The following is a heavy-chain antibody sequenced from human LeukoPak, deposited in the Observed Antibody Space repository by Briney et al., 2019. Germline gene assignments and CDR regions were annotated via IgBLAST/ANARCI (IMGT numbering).Heavy chain of an antibody. J-gene: IGHJ4*02. CDR3: ARDFRSLYYFDY. D-gene: IGHD3-3*01. CDR1: GFTVSSNY. CDR2: IYSDDST. Sequence: GGSLRLSCAASGFTVSSNYMSWVRQAPGKGLEWVSVIYSDDSTYYADSVKGRFTISRDNSKNTLYLQMNSLRDEDTAVYYCARDFRSLYYFDYWGQGTLVTVSS. V-gene: IGHV3-66*01.